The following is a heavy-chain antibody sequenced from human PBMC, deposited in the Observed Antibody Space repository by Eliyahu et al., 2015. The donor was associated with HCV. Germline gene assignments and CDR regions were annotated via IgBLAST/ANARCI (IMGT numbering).Heavy chain of an antibody. Sequence: EVQILESGGGLVQPGGSLRLSCTASGLRLSGYVXNWVRQAPGRGLDWVSTIGGRGDDTFYADSVKGRFTISRDDSKNTVYLQMNTLRGDDTAIYYCARDEPFLAPGYWGQGTLVSVSS. CDR2: IGGRGDDT. V-gene: IGHV3-23*01. D-gene: IGHD1-14*01. CDR1: GLRLSGYV. J-gene: IGHJ4*02. CDR3: ARDEPFLAPGY.